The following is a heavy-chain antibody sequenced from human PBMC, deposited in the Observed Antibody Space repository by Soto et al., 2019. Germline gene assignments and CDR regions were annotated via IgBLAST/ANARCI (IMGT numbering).Heavy chain of an antibody. CDR3: AREMNYYDTSGDSYFDS. CDR1: GGSINSGTDH. CDR2: IYYSGST. J-gene: IGHJ4*02. D-gene: IGHD3-22*01. V-gene: IGHV4-31*03. Sequence: PSETLSLTCTVSGGSINSGTDHWSWIRQHPGKGLEWIGYIYYSGSTFYNPSLKSRLTISVDTSKNQFSLRLSSVTAADTAVYYCAREMNYYDTSGDSYFDSWGQGTLVTVSS.